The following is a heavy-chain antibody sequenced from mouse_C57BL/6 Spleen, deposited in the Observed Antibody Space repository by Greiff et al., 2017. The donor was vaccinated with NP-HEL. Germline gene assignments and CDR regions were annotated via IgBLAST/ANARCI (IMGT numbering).Heavy chain of an antibody. CDR3: ARHEVGYGHYFDY. D-gene: IGHD2-10*02. CDR1: GFPFTVST. Sequence: PLQQSGAELVKPGASVPLSCTSSGFPFTVSTIPWVKPRSGPGLEWIGWFYPGSGRIKYNEKFNDKATLTADKSSSTVYMELSRLTSEDSAVYFCARHEVGYGHYFDYWGQGTTLTVSS. V-gene: IGHV1-62-2*01. CDR2: FYPGSGRI. J-gene: IGHJ2*01.